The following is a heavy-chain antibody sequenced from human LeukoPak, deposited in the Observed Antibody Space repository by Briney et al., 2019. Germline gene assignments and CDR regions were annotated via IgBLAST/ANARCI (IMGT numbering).Heavy chain of an antibody. CDR2: ISSSSSTI. CDR1: GFTFSSYS. V-gene: IGHV3-48*01. J-gene: IGHJ4*02. CDR3: ARNLPAYYYDSSGQYYFDY. D-gene: IGHD3-22*01. Sequence: GGSLRLSCAASGFTFSSYSMNWVRQAPGKGLEWVSYISSSSSTIYYADSVKGRFTISRDNAKNSLYLQMNSLRAEDTAVYYCARNLPAYYYDSSGQYYFDYWGQGTLVTVSS.